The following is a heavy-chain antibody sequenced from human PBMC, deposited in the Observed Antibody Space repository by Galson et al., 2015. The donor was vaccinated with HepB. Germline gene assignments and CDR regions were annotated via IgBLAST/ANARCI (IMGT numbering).Heavy chain of an antibody. CDR1: GFTFSSYS. Sequence: SLRLSCAASGFTFSSYSMNWVRQAPGKGLEWVSYISSSSSTIYYADSVKGRFTISRDNAKNSLYLQMNSLRAEDTAVYYCARDRTGFYGSGSYYKGYFDYWGQGTLVTVSS. CDR3: ARDRTGFYGSGSYYKGYFDY. CDR2: ISSSSSTI. V-gene: IGHV3-48*01. J-gene: IGHJ4*02. D-gene: IGHD3-10*01.